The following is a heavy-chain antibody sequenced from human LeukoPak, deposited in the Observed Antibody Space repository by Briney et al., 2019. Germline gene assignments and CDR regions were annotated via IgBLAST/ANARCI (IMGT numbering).Heavy chain of an antibody. Sequence: PGGSLRLSCAASGFTFSSYAMHWVRQAPGKGLEWVAVISYDGSNKYYADSVKGRFTISRDNSKNTLYLQMNSLRAEDTAVHYCARDGSGSGYSHMNYWGQGTLVTVSS. D-gene: IGHD3-22*01. CDR2: ISYDGSNK. J-gene: IGHJ4*02. V-gene: IGHV3-30-3*01. CDR1: GFTFSSYA. CDR3: ARDGSGSGYSHMNY.